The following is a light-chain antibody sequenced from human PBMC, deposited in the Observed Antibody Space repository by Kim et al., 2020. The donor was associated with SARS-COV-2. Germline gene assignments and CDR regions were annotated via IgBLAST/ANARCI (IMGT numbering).Light chain of an antibody. V-gene: IGLV2-14*03. J-gene: IGLJ1*01. Sequence: QSLTISCTATRSDVGGYNYVSWYQQHPGKAPKLRIYDVSNRPSGVSNRFSGSKSGNTASLTISGLQAEDEADYYCSSYTSSSTLYVFGTGTKVTVL. CDR2: DVS. CDR1: RSDVGGYNY. CDR3: SSYTSSSTLYV.